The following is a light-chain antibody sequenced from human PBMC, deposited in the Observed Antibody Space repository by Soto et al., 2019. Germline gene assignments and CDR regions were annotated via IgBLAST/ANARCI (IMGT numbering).Light chain of an antibody. Sequence: QSALTQPASVSGSPGQSITISCTGTSSDIGTYIYVSWYLQHPGKAPKLLIYEVGNRPSGVSNRFSGSKSGNTASLTISGLQAEDGADYYCSSYTSSNSVVFGGGPKLTVL. CDR1: SSDIGTYIY. CDR2: EVG. CDR3: SSYTSSNSVV. V-gene: IGLV2-14*01. J-gene: IGLJ2*01.